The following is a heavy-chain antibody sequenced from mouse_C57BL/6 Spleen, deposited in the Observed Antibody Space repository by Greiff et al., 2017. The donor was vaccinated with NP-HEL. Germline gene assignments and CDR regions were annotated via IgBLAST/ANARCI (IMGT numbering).Heavy chain of an antibody. J-gene: IGHJ2*01. CDR2: IYPGDGDT. CDR1: GYAFSSSW. Sequence: VQLQQSGPELVKPGASVKISCKASGYAFSSSWMNWVKQRPGKGLEWIGRIYPGDGDTNYNGKFKGKATLTADKSSSTAYMQLSSLTSEDSAVYFCARSDSYLYYFDYWGQGTTLTVSS. V-gene: IGHV1-82*01. D-gene: IGHD5-1*01. CDR3: ARSDSYLYYFDY.